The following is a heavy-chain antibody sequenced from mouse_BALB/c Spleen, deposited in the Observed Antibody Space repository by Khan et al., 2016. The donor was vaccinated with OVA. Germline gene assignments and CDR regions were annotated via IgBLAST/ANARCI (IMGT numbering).Heavy chain of an antibody. CDR3: ARRGYDYGRGALFAY. Sequence: QVQLQQSGPGLVQPSQSLSITCTVSGFSLTNYSVHWVRQYPGKGLEWLGVIWSAGSTDYNAAFISRLTIRKDNSRSQVFFKMNSLQPNDTAIYYCARRGYDYGRGALFAYWGQGTLVTVSA. J-gene: IGHJ3*01. V-gene: IGHV2-2*02. D-gene: IGHD2-4*01. CDR2: IWSAGST. CDR1: GFSLTNYS.